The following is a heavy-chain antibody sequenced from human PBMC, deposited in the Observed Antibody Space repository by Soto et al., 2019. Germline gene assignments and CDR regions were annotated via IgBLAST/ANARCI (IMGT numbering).Heavy chain of an antibody. CDR1: GFTFSSYS. CDR2: ISSSSSYI. D-gene: IGHD6-6*01. V-gene: IGHV3-21*01. CDR3: ARVARGSSPVYYYYGMDV. J-gene: IGHJ6*02. Sequence: PGGSLRLSCAASGFTFSSYSMSWVRQAPGKGLEWVSSISSSSSYIYYADSVKGRFTISRDNAKNSLYLQMNSLRAEDTAVYYCARVARGSSPVYYYYGMDVWGQGTTVTVSS.